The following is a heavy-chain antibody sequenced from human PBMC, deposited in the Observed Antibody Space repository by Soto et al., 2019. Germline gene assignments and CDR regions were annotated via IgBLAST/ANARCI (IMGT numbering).Heavy chain of an antibody. CDR3: AKTQNYYSSSSPLDP. CDR2: ISGSGGST. J-gene: IGHJ5*02. D-gene: IGHD6-6*01. Sequence: LRLSCAASGFTFSSYAMSWVRQAPGKGLEWVSAISGSGGSTYYADSVKGRFTISRDNSKNTLYLQMNSLRAEDTAVYYCAKTQNYYSSSSPLDPWGQGTLVTVSS. V-gene: IGHV3-23*01. CDR1: GFTFSSYA.